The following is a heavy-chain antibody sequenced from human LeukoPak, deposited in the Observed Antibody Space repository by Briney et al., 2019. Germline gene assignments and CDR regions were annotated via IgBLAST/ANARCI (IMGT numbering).Heavy chain of an antibody. V-gene: IGHV4-4*07. CDR1: GDSLRRFY. CDR3: ARVLTTVTTTLNYFDY. CDR2: IHTSGTT. Sequence: SQTLSLTCTVSGDSLRRFYWSFIRQPAGKGLEWIGRIHTSGTTWYNASLKSRVTMSLDTSKNQFSLKLSSVTAADTAVYYCARVLTTVTTTLNYFDYWGQGTLVTVSS. J-gene: IGHJ4*02. D-gene: IGHD4-17*01.